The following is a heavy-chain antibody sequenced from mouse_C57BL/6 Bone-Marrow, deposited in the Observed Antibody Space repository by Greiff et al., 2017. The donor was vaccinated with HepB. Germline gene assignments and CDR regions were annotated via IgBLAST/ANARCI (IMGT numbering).Heavy chain of an antibody. CDR3: ARQGANWDD. CDR2: ISNGGGST. D-gene: IGHD4-1*01. J-gene: IGHJ3*01. CDR1: GFTFSDYY. V-gene: IGHV5-12*01. Sequence: DVMLVESGGGLVQPGGSLKLSCAASGFTFSDYYMYWVRQTPEKRLEWVAYISNGGGSTYYPDTVKGRFTISRDNAKNTLYLQMSRLKSEDTAMYYCARQGANWDDWGQGTLVTVSA.